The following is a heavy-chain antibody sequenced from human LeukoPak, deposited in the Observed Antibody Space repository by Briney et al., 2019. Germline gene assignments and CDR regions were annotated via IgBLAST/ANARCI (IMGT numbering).Heavy chain of an antibody. J-gene: IGHJ5*01. Sequence: GGSLRLSCAASGFTFSTYGMHWVRQAPSKGLEWVAVVWYDGSNIHYVDSVKGRFTISRDNSNNTAYLQMNSLRAEDTAVYFCTKGRGSRVYTSSDSWGHGTLVTVSS. CDR1: GFTFSTYG. V-gene: IGHV3-33*06. CDR2: VWYDGSNI. D-gene: IGHD2-8*01. CDR3: TKGRGSRVYTSSDS.